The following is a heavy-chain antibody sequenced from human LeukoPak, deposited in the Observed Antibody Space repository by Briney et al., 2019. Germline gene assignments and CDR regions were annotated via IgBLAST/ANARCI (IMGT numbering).Heavy chain of an antibody. J-gene: IGHJ4*02. CDR3: ARGPSGSYGKGGIDY. V-gene: IGHV1-46*01. D-gene: IGHD1-26*01. CDR2: INPSGGST. CDR1: GYTFISYS. Sequence: ASVKVSCKASGYTFISYSMNWVRQAPGQGLEWMGIINPSGGSTSYAQKFQGRVTMTRDTSTSAVYMELSSLRSEDTAVYYCARGPSGSYGKGGIDYWGQGTLVTVSS.